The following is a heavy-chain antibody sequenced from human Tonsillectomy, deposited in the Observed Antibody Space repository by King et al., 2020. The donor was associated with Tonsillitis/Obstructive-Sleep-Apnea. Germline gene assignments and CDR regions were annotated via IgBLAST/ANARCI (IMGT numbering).Heavy chain of an antibody. CDR3: ARCYDFWSGDHSYMDV. J-gene: IGHJ6*03. V-gene: IGHV1-18*01. D-gene: IGHD3-3*01. Sequence: VQLVESGGEVKKPGASVKVSCKASDYTFTSYGIAWVRQAPGQGLEWMGWINVYNGNTKYAQKLQGRVTMTTDTSTSTAYMELRSLISDDTAVYYCARCYDFWSGDHSYMDVWGKGTTVTVSS. CDR1: DYTFTSYG. CDR2: INVYNGNT.